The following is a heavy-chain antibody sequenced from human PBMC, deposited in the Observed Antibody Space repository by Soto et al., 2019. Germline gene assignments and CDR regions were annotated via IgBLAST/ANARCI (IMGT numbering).Heavy chain of an antibody. CDR1: GFTFSSYA. V-gene: IGHV3-30-3*01. CDR3: ARDIQYYYDSSGWDY. Sequence: QVQLVESGGGVVQPGRSLRLSCAASGFTFSSYAMHWVRQAPGKGLEWVAVISYDGSNKYYADSVKGRFTISRDNSKNPVYMQMNSRRSEDTAVYYCARDIQYYYDSSGWDYWGQGTLVTVSS. D-gene: IGHD3-22*01. CDR2: ISYDGSNK. J-gene: IGHJ4*02.